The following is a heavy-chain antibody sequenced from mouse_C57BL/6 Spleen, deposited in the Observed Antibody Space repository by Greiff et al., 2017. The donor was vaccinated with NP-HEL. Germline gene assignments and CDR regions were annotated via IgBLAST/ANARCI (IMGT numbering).Heavy chain of an antibody. CDR3: AREYSKGGAMDY. Sequence: EVMLVESGGGLVKPGGSLKLSCAASGFTFRSYAMSWVRQTPEKRLEWVATISDGGSYTYYPDNVKGRFTISRDNAKNNLYLQMSHLKSEDTAMYYCAREYSKGGAMDYWGQGTSVTVSS. CDR1: GFTFRSYA. D-gene: IGHD2-5*01. V-gene: IGHV5-4*01. CDR2: ISDGGSYT. J-gene: IGHJ4*01.